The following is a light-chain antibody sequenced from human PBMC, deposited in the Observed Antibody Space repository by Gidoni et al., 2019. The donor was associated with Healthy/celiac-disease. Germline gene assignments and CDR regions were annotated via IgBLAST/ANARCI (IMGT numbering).Light chain of an antibody. V-gene: IGKV3-20*01. CDR3: QQSGTSPRT. Sequence: EIVLTQSPGTLSLSPGERVTLSCRASQSVSSTYLAWYQQKPGQAPRLLIYGASSRATGIPDRFSGSGSGTDFTLTISRLEPEDFAVYYCQQSGTSPRTFXPGTKVDIK. CDR1: QSVSSTY. CDR2: GAS. J-gene: IGKJ3*01.